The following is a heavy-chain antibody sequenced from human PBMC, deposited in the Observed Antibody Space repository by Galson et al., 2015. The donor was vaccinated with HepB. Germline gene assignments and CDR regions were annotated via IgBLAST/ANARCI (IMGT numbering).Heavy chain of an antibody. V-gene: IGHV1-3*01. D-gene: IGHD2-15*01. Sequence: YAMHWVRQAPGQRLEWMGWINAGNGNTKYSQKFQGRVTITRDTSASTAYMELSSLRSEDTAVYYCARGGYCSGGSCYSAHASVYWGQGTLVTVSS. CDR1: YA. CDR2: INAGNGNT. CDR3: ARGGYCSGGSCYSAHASVY. J-gene: IGHJ4*02.